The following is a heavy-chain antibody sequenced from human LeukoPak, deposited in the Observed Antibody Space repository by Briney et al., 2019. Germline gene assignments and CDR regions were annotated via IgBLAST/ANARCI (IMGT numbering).Heavy chain of an antibody. D-gene: IGHD2-2*01. CDR3: ASTNCSSARCYGANWFDP. J-gene: IGHJ5*02. CDR2: INYSGST. CDR1: GGSSSSGGDY. V-gene: IGHV4-30-4*01. Sequence: SQTLSLSCTVSGGSSSSGGDYWGWIRQPPGKGLEWIGYINYSGSTFHYNPSLKSRVTISVDTSKNQFSLRLNSVTVADSAVYYCASTNCSSARCYGANWFDPWGQGTLVTVSS.